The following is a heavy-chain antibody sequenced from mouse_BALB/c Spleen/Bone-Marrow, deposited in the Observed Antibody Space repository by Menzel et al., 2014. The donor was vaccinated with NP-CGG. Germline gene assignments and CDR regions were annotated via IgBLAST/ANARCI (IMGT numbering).Heavy chain of an antibody. V-gene: IGHV5-4*02. J-gene: IGHJ3*01. CDR2: ISDAGSYT. CDR1: GFTFSDYY. Sequence: EVKLMESGGRSVKPGGSLKLSCAASGFTFSDYYMYWVRQTPEKRLEWVATISDAGSYTYYPDSVKGRFTISRDNAKNNLYLQIISLKSEDTAMYYCARDGDYRYAWFAYWGQGTLVTVST. CDR3: ARDGDYRYAWFAY. D-gene: IGHD2-14*01.